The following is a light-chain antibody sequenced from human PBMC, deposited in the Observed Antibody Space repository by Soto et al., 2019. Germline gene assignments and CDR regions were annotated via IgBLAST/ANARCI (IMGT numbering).Light chain of an antibody. J-gene: IGLJ1*01. CDR1: SSDVGGYNY. CDR2: EVS. Sequence: QSALTQPASVSGSPGQSITISCTGTSSDVGGYNYVSWYQQQPGKAPKLMIFEVSNRPSGVSYRFSGSKSGNTASLTISGLQADDEADYYCSSYTSASALLFGTGTNGTVL. CDR3: SSYTSASALL. V-gene: IGLV2-14*01.